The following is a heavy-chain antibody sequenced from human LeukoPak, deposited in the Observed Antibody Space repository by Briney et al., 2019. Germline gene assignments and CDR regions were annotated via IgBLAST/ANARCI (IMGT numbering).Heavy chain of an antibody. V-gene: IGHV1-69*04. Sequence: GASVKVSCKASGGTLSSYAITWVRQAPGQGLEWMGRVIPVAGIVNYAQKFRGRVTITADTLTNTAYMEVNSLKPDDTAIYYCARVGGTATANHFDPWGQGTQVTVSP. CDR2: VIPVAGIV. CDR3: ARVGGTATANHFDP. D-gene: IGHD1-14*01. J-gene: IGHJ5*02. CDR1: GGTLSSYA.